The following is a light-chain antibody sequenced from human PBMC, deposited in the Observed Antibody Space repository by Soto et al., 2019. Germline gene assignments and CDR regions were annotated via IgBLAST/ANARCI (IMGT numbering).Light chain of an antibody. Sequence: QLMLTQWPCASASLGASLKLTCTLSSGHSTYAIAWHQQQPEKGPRFLMNLDSAGRHSKGDEIPDRFSGSSSGAERYLTISSLQSEDEADYYCQTWGTGFRVFGGGTKLTVL. CDR3: QTWGTGFRV. J-gene: IGLJ3*02. CDR1: SGHSTYA. CDR2: LDSAGRH. V-gene: IGLV4-69*01.